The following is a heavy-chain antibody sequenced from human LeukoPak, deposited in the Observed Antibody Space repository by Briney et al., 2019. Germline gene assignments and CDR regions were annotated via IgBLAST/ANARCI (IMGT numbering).Heavy chain of an antibody. V-gene: IGHV3-30-3*01. CDR3: ARDSGWYPQFGFDY. CDR2: ISYDGSNK. D-gene: IGHD6-19*01. CDR1: GFTFSSYA. J-gene: IGHJ4*02. Sequence: GGSLRLSCAASGFTFSSYAMHWVRQAPGKGLEWVAVISYDGSNKYYADSVKGRFTISRDNYKNTLYLQMNSLRAEDTAVYYCARDSGWYPQFGFDYWGQGTLVTVSS.